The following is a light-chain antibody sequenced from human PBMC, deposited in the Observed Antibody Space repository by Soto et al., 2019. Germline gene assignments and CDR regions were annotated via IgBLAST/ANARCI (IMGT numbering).Light chain of an antibody. CDR2: DVS. CDR3: SSYTSSSTLV. J-gene: IGLJ2*01. CDR1: SSDVGGYNY. V-gene: IGLV2-14*01. Sequence: ALTQPASVSGSPGQSITISCTGTSSDVGGYNYVSWYQQHPGKAPKLMIYDVSNRPSGVSNRFSGSKSGNTASLTISGLQAEDEADYYCSSYTSSSTLVFGGGTKLTVL.